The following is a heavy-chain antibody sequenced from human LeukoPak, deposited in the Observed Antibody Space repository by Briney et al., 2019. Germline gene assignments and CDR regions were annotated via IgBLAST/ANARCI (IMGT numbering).Heavy chain of an antibody. CDR3: ARQDSSGLY. Sequence: GGSLRLSCAASGLPVSSNYMSWVRQAPGKALDWVSFVYNDGTTYYADSVKGRFTISRDNSKNTLYLQVNGLRAEDTARYYCARQDSSGLYWGQGTLVTVSS. V-gene: IGHV3-53*01. CDR2: VYNDGTT. D-gene: IGHD6-19*01. J-gene: IGHJ4*02. CDR1: GLPVSSNY.